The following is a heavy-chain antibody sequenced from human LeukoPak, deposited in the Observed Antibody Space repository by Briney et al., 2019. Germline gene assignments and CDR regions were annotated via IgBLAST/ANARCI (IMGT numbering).Heavy chain of an antibody. V-gene: IGHV3-74*01. Sequence: GGSLRLSCAASGFTFSNFWMHWVRQAPGMGLVWVSQINPDGTDTLYADSVKGRFTISRDNAKNTLYPQMNSLRAEDTAVYYCAKGSHFAFDNWGQGILVTVSS. D-gene: IGHD2-21*01. CDR3: AKGSHFAFDN. CDR2: INPDGTDT. J-gene: IGHJ4*02. CDR1: GFTFSNFW.